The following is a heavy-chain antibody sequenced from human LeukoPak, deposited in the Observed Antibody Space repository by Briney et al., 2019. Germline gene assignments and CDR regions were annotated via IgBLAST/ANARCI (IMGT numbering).Heavy chain of an antibody. CDR3: ARHYGSGNYGTWFDP. CDR2: IDPSDSYT. D-gene: IGHD3-10*01. V-gene: IGHV5-10-1*01. Sequence: GESLRISCKASGYSFTSYWITWVRQMPGKGLEWVGRIDPSDSYTNYSPSFQGHVSISVDKSINTAYVQWSSLKASGTAMYYCARHYGSGNYGTWFDPWGQGTLVTVSS. J-gene: IGHJ5*02. CDR1: GYSFTSYW.